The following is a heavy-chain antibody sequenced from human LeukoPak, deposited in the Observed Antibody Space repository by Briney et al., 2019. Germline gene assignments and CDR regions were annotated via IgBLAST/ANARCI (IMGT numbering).Heavy chain of an antibody. Sequence: GGSLRLSCVASGFTFGKYWMSWVRQAPGKGLEWVANIKLDGSEKNYVDSVKGRFTISRDNTKNSLYLQMNSLRVEDTAVFYCARDRDYVWGSYYGPDYWGQGTLVTVSS. J-gene: IGHJ4*02. V-gene: IGHV3-7*03. CDR1: GFTFGKYW. D-gene: IGHD3-16*01. CDR3: ARDRDYVWGSYYGPDY. CDR2: IKLDGSEK.